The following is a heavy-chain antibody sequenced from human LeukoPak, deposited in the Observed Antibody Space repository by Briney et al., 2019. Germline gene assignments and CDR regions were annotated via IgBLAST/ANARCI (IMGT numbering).Heavy chain of an antibody. J-gene: IGHJ5*02. Sequence: SETLSLICAVSGGSISSGGYSWSWIRQPPGTGLEWIGYIYHSGSTYYNPSLKSRVTISVDRSKNQFSLKLSSVAAADTAVYYCAREYYYGSGSYSWFDPWGQGTLVTVSS. CDR1: GGSISSGGYS. V-gene: IGHV4-30-2*01. CDR3: AREYYYGSGSYSWFDP. CDR2: IYHSGST. D-gene: IGHD3-10*01.